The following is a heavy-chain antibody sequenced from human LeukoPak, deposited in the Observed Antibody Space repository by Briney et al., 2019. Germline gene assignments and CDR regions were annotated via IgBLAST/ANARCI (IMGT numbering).Heavy chain of an antibody. D-gene: IGHD2-2*02. Sequence: SETLSLTCTVSGGSISSGGYYRSWIRQHPGKGLEWIGYIYYSGSTYYNPSLKSRVTISVDTSKNQFSLKLSSVTAADTAVYYCARGRILGYCSSTSCYTSIPFDYWGQGTLVTVSS. J-gene: IGHJ4*02. CDR2: IYYSGST. CDR1: GGSISSGGYY. V-gene: IGHV4-31*03. CDR3: ARGRILGYCSSTSCYTSIPFDY.